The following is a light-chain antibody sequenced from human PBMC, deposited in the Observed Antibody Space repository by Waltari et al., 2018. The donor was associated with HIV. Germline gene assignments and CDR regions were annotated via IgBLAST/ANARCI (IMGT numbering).Light chain of an antibody. CDR3: HQYNSFPFS. CDR2: KAS. Sequence: QMTATPSCLAASVVHSVFVTLRASPNITNWLSWYQQKPGKAPQLLIYKASNLQSGVPSRFTGSGSGTEFTLAIDDLQRDVLALYFCHQYNSFPFSYGPRTTLDVK. J-gene: IGKJ3*01. V-gene: IGKV1-5*03. CDR1: PNITNW.